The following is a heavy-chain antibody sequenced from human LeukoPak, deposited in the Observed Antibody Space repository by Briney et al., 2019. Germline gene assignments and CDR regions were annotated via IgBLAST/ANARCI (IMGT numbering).Heavy chain of an antibody. CDR2: ISAYNGNT. V-gene: IGHV1-18*01. CDR1: GYTFTSYG. D-gene: IGHD3-10*01. J-gene: IGHJ6*02. Sequence: ASVKVSCKASGYTFTSYGISWVRQAPGQGLEWMGWISAYNGNTNYAQKLQGRVTMTTDTSTSTAYMELRSLRSDDTAVYYCARDRDRTPPLYYYYGMDVWGQGTTVTVSS. CDR3: ARDRDRTPPLYYYYGMDV.